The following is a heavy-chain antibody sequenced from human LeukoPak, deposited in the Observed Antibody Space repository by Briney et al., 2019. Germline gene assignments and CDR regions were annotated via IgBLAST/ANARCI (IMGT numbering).Heavy chain of an antibody. CDR1: GFSFDNYR. J-gene: IGHJ6*02. D-gene: IGHD3-16*01. Sequence: PGGSLRLSCAASGFSFDNYRMSWVRQAPGKGLEWVSGINWSGGRTGYADSVKGRHNISRDNDKNSLYLQMNSLRAEDTALYYCARDGGLYGMDVWGQGTTVTVSS. CDR2: INWSGGRT. CDR3: ARDGGLYGMDV. V-gene: IGHV3-20*04.